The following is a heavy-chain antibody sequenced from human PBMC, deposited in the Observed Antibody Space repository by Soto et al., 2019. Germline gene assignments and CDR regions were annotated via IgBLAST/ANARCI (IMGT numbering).Heavy chain of an antibody. CDR1: GFTFSSYA. J-gene: IGHJ4*02. CDR2: ISGSGGGT. Sequence: EVQLLESGGALVQPGGSLRLSCAASGFTFSSYAMSWVRQAPGKGLEWVSLISGSGGGTYYADSVKGRFTISRDNSKNTLYLQLNSLRAEDTAVFSCAKHLSNGIPDYWGQGTLVTVSS. D-gene: IGHD2-8*01. CDR3: AKHLSNGIPDY. V-gene: IGHV3-23*01.